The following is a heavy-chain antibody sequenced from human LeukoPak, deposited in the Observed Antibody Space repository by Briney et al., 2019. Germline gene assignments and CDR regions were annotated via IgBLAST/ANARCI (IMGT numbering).Heavy chain of an antibody. J-gene: IGHJ4*02. Sequence: PSETLSLTCSVYRGSISSGGYSRSWLPQPPGKGLQWIGYIYHSGSTYYNPSLKSRVTISVDRSKNQFSLKLSSVSAADTAVYYCARQTFDSSGYYLVFWGQGSLVTVSS. V-gene: IGHV4-30-2*01. D-gene: IGHD3-22*01. CDR1: RGSISSGGYS. CDR3: ARQTFDSSGYYLVF. CDR2: IYHSGST.